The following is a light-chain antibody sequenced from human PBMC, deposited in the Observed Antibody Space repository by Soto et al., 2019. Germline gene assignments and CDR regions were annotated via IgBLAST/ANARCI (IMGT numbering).Light chain of an antibody. J-gene: IGKJ1*01. CDR3: QQYNNWPRT. Sequence: EIVMTQSPATLSVSPGERATLSCRASQSVSSDVAWYHQKPGPAPRLLIYGASTRATGIPARFSGSGSGTEFTLTINSLQSEDFAVYYCQQYNNWPRTFGQGTKVDNK. CDR1: QSVSSD. V-gene: IGKV3-15*01. CDR2: GAS.